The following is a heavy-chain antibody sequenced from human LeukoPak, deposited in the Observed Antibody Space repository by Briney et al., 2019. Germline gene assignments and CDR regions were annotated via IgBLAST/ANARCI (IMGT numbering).Heavy chain of an antibody. J-gene: IGHJ4*02. D-gene: IGHD1-7*01. Sequence: PGGALRLSCAASGFIFSDHSRQWVRQAPGKGVEWVTVISYDGSDKFYTDSVKGRFLISRDKCKNTLYLQMSSLKTEDTAVYYCTCGPLTGTTNSWGQGTLVTVSS. V-gene: IGHV3-30*04. CDR1: GFIFSDHS. CDR2: ISYDGSDK. CDR3: TCGPLTGTTNS.